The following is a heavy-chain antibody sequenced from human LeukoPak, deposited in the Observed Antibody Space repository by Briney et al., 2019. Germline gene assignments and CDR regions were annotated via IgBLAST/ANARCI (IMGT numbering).Heavy chain of an antibody. CDR1: GLTLSSYE. V-gene: IGHV3-48*03. CDR3: AGGYGYGGWDY. D-gene: IGHD5-18*01. J-gene: IGHJ4*02. Sequence: AGGSLRLSCAASGLTLSSYEMTWVRQAPGKGLEWVSYISSSGGSIYYADSVKGRFTISGDNAKNSLYLQMNSLRAEDTAVYYCAGGYGYGGWDYWGQGTLVTVSS. CDR2: ISSSGGSI.